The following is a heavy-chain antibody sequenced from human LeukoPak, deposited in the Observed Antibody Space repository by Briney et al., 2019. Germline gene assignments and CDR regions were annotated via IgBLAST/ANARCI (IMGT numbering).Heavy chain of an antibody. Sequence: GASLQISCKGSGYSFTSYWIGWVRQLPGKGLEWMGIIYPGDSDTRYSPSFQGQVTISADKSISTAYLQWSSLKASDTAMYYCASSIAAAAGRYYFDYWGQGTLVTVSS. V-gene: IGHV5-51*01. CDR2: IYPGDSDT. J-gene: IGHJ4*02. D-gene: IGHD6-13*01. CDR3: ASSIAAAAGRYYFDY. CDR1: GYSFTSYW.